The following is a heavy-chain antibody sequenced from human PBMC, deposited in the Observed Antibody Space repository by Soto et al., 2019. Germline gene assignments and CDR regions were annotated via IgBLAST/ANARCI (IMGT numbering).Heavy chain of an antibody. J-gene: IGHJ3*02. CDR1: GFTFTNAW. Sequence: PGGSLRLSCEASGFTFTNAWMNWVRQAPGQGLEWVGRIRSNSDGGTTDYAAPVKGRFSISRDDSKNTLYLQMNSLKTEDTAVYYFSKTKAGTNTFRIWGQGTMVTVS. D-gene: IGHD1-7*01. V-gene: IGHV3-15*07. CDR3: SKTKAGTNTFRI. CDR2: IRSNSDGGTT.